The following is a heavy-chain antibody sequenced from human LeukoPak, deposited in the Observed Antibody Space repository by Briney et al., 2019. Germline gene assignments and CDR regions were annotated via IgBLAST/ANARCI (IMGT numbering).Heavy chain of an antibody. J-gene: IGHJ4*02. CDR1: GFTFSNYA. CDR3: ARGFDYSNYGIFDY. V-gene: IGHV3-30*03. CDR2: ISTDGRDS. Sequence: GGSLRLSCAASGFTFSNYAMHWVRQAPGKGLDWVAVISTDGRDSHYADSVKGRFTISRDNAKNSLYLQMNSLRAEDTAVYYCARGFDYSNYGIFDYWGQGTLVTVSS. D-gene: IGHD4-11*01.